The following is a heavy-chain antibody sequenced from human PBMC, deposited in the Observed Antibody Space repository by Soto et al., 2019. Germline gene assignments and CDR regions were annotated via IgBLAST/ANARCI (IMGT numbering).Heavy chain of an antibody. CDR3: AQTEDGGRSRTPAGWFDA. CDR2: IFSNDER. CDR1: GFSLSNAGMG. D-gene: IGHD2-15*01. V-gene: IGHV2-26*01. Sequence: QVTLKESGPVLVKPTETLTLTCTVSGFSLSNAGMGVSWIRQPPGKALEWLAHIFSNDERRFSTSLKNRRTISTDTFNSQVVLIMTNMDPVDTATYYCAQTEDGGRSRTPAGWFDAWGQGTLVTVSS. J-gene: IGHJ5*02.